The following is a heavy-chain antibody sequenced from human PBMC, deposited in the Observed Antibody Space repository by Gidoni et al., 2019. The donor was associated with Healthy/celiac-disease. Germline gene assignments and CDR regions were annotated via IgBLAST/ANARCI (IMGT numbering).Heavy chain of an antibody. D-gene: IGHD1-1*01. V-gene: IGHV5-51*01. CDR3: ASSGGLWNGSDY. Sequence: EVQLVPSGAEVTKPGESLKISCNGSAYSFTSYWIGWVRQMPGKGLEWIGIIYPGDSNTRYSRSFKGQGTISADKSISTAYLQWSSLKASDTAMYYCASSGGLWNGSDYWGQGTLVTVSS. CDR2: IYPGDSNT. J-gene: IGHJ4*02. CDR1: AYSFTSYW.